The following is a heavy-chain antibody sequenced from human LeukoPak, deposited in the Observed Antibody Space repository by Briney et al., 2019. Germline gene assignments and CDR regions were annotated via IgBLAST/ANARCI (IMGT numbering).Heavy chain of an antibody. V-gene: IGHV3-64*01. CDR2: ISSNGGST. D-gene: IGHD1-26*01. CDR3: ARDLEGATDY. CDR1: GFMFSSYA. J-gene: IGHJ4*02. Sequence: PGGSQRLSCAASGFMFSSYAMHWVRQAPGKGLEYVSAISSNGGSTYYANSVKGRFTISRDNSKNTLYLQMGSLRAEDMAVYYCARDLEGATDYWGQGTLVTVSS.